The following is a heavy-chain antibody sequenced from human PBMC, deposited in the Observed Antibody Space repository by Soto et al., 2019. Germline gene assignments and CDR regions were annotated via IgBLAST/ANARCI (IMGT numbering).Heavy chain of an antibody. J-gene: IGHJ3*02. CDR3: ARGAVEMGNAFDI. CDR2: IYYSGYT. D-gene: IGHD1-26*01. Sequence: QVQLQESGPGLVKPSQTLSLTCTVSGGSISSGDYYWSWIRQPPGKGLEWIGYIYYSGYTYYNPSLKSRVTISVDTSKNQFSLKPSSVTAADTAVYFCARGAVEMGNAFDIWGQGTMVTVSS. V-gene: IGHV4-30-4*01. CDR1: GGSISSGDYY.